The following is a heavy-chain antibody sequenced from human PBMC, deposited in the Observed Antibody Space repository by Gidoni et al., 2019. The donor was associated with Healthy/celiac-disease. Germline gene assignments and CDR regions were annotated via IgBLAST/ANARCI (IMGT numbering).Heavy chain of an antibody. CDR1: GYTFTGYY. CDR3: ARGPFYYYYMDV. J-gene: IGHJ6*03. Sequence: QVQLVQSGAEVKKPGASVKVSCKASGYTFTGYYMHWVRQAPGQGLEWMGRINPNRGGTNYAQKFQRRVTMTRDTSISTAYMELSRLRSDDTVVYYCARGPFYYYYMDVWGKGTTVTVSS. CDR2: INPNRGGT. V-gene: IGHV1-2*05.